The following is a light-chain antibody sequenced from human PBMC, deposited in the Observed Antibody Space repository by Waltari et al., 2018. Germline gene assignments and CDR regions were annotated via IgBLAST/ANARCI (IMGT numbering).Light chain of an antibody. CDR1: HLGRKS. CDR2: YDS. J-gene: IGLJ2*01. CDR3: LVWHSTTDHHGV. Sequence: SYVVTQSPSVSVAPGETARITCGGDHLGRKSVHWYQQRPGQAPVLVISYDSDRPSGIPERFSGSNSGNTATLTISWVEADDEADYYCLVWHSTTDHHGVFGGGTKLTVL. V-gene: IGLV3-21*04.